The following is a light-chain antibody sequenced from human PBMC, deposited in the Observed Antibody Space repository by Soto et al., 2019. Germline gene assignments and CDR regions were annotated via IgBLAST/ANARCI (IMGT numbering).Light chain of an antibody. CDR3: QQYGSSPWT. V-gene: IGKV3-20*01. Sequence: EIVLTQSPGTLSLSPGERATLSCRASQSVSSRHLAWYQQKLGQAPRLLIYGASSRATGIPDRFSGSGSGTDFTLTISRLEPEDFAVYYCQQYGSSPWTFGHGTKVDIK. CDR2: GAS. J-gene: IGKJ1*01. CDR1: QSVSSRH.